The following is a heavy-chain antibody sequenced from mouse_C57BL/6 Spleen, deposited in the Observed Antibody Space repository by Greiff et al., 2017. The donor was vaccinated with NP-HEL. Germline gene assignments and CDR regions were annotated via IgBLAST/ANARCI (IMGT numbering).Heavy chain of an antibody. V-gene: IGHV1-55*01. CDR1: GYTFTSYW. Sequence: VQLQQSGAELVKPGASVKMSCKASGYTFTSYWITWVKQRPGQGLEWIGDIYPGSGSTNYNEKFKSKATLTVDTSSSTAYMQLSSLTSDDSAVYYWARGPSFITTVVAWYFDVWGTGTTVTVSS. D-gene: IGHD1-1*01. CDR2: IYPGSGST. J-gene: IGHJ1*03. CDR3: ARGPSFITTVVAWYFDV.